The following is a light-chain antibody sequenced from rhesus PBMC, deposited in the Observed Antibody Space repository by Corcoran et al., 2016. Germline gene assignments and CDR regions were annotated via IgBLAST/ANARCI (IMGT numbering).Light chain of an antibody. CDR1: QSISSW. J-gene: IGKJ3*01. CDR2: KAS. Sequence: DIQMTQSPSSLAASVGDTVTITCRASQSISSWLDWYQQKPGKAPKLLIYKASSLQSGVPSRFSGSGSGTDFTLTISSLQPEDFATDYCLQDSTSPPTFGPGTKLDIK. V-gene: IGKV1-22*01. CDR3: LQDSTSPPT.